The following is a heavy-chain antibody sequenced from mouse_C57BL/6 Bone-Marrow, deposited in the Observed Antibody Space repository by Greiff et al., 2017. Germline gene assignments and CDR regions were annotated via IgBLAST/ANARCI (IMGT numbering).Heavy chain of an antibody. J-gene: IGHJ4*01. Sequence: VQLQQSDAELVKPGASVKISCKVSGYTFTDHTIHLMKQRPEQGLEWIGYIYPRDGSTKYNEKFKGKATLTADKSSSTAYMQLNSLTSEDSAVYFCARQGLPGYYAMDYWGQGTSVTVSS. V-gene: IGHV1-78*01. D-gene: IGHD3-3*01. CDR1: GYTFTDHT. CDR3: ARQGLPGYYAMDY. CDR2: IYPRDGST.